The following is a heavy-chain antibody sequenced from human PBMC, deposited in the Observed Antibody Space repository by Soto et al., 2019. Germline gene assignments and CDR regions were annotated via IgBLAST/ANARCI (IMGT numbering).Heavy chain of an antibody. CDR1: GGTFSSYA. V-gene: IGHV1-69*13. CDR3: ARVSGYEIYYYYGMDV. CDR2: IIPIFGTA. Sequence: SVKVSCKASGGTFSSYAISWVRQAPGQGLEWMGGIIPIFGTANYAQKFQGRVTITADESTSTAYMELSSLRSEDTAVYYCARVSGYEIYYYYGMDVWGQGTTVTVSS. J-gene: IGHJ6*02. D-gene: IGHD5-12*01.